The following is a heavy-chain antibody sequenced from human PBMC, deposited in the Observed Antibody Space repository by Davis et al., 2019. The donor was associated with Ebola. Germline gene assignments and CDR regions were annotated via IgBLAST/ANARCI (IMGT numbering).Heavy chain of an antibody. J-gene: IGHJ4*02. D-gene: IGHD5-24*01. V-gene: IGHV3-30*12. CDR3: TRRDGRDGYKITDY. CDR2: ISYDGSNK. CDR1: GFTFSSYG. Sequence: GGSLRLSCAASGFTFSSYGMHWVRQAPGKGLEWVAVISYDGSNKYYADSVKGRFTISRDNSKNTLYLQMNSLKTEDTAVYYCTRRDGRDGYKITDYWGQGTLVTVSS.